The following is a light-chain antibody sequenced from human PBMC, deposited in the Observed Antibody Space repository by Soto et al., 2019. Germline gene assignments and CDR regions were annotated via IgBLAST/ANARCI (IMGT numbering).Light chain of an antibody. J-gene: IGKJ4*01. V-gene: IGKV1-9*01. CDR1: QGISSY. Sequence: EIQLTQSPSFLSASVGDRVTITCRASQGISSYLAWYQQKPGKAPKLLIYTASTLQSGVPSRFSGSGSETEFTLTISSLQPEDFATYYCQQFNNYLLTFGGGTKVDIK. CDR3: QQFNNYLLT. CDR2: TAS.